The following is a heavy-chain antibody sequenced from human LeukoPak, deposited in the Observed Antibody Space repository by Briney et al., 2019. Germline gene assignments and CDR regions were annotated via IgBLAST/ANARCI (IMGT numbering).Heavy chain of an antibody. CDR2: INPSGGST. CDR1: GYTFTSYY. J-gene: IGHJ4*02. D-gene: IGHD6-19*01. CDR3: AREQGAVAGPFDY. V-gene: IGHV1-46*01. Sequence: ASVKVSCTASGYTFTSYYMHWVRQAPGQGLEWMGIINPSGGSTSYAQKFQGRVTMTRDMSTSTVYMELSSLRSEDTAVYYCAREQGAVAGPFDYWGQGTLVTVSS.